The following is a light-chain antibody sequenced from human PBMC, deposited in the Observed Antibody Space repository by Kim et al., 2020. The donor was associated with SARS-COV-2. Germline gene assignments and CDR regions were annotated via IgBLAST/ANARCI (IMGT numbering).Light chain of an antibody. J-gene: IGKJ1*01. V-gene: IGKV1-5*01. CDR3: QQYKTYSRT. CDR1: QSISSW. Sequence: DIQMTQSPSTLSAYVGDRVTITCRASQSISSWLAWYQQKPGKAPNLLIYDASTLQSGVPSRFSGSGSGTEFTLAISSLQPDDFATYYCQQYKTYSRTFGQGTKLEI. CDR2: DAS.